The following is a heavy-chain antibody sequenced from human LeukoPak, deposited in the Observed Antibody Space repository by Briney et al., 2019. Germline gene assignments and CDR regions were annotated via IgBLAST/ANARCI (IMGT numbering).Heavy chain of an antibody. J-gene: IGHJ3*02. D-gene: IGHD3-22*01. CDR2: INPNSGGT. CDR1: GYTFTGYY. CDR3: AREMGYYDCSGYYSDAFDI. V-gene: IGHV1-2*02. Sequence: ASVKVSCKASGYTFTGYYMHWVRQAPGQGLEWMGWINPNSGGTDYAQKFQGRVTMTRDTSISTAYMELSRLRSDDTAVYYCAREMGYYDCSGYYSDAFDIWGQGTMVTVSS.